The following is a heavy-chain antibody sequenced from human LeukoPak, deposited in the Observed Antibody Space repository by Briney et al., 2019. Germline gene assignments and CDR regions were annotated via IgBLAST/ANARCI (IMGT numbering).Heavy chain of an antibody. CDR1: GFTFSSYA. CDR3: ARVEGPFDY. Sequence: GGSLRLSCAASGFTFSSYAMSWVRQAPGKGLEWVSAISGSGGSTYYADSVKGRFTISRDNAKNSLYLQMNSLRAEDTAVYYCARVEGPFDYWGQGTLVTVSS. V-gene: IGHV3-23*01. J-gene: IGHJ4*02. CDR2: ISGSGGST.